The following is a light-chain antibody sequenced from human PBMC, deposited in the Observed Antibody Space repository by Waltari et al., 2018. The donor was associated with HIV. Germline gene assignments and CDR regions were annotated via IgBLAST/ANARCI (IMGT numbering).Light chain of an antibody. V-gene: IGKV3-15*01. CDR1: HSVSSN. Sequence: EIVVTQSPATLSVSLGERATLSCRASHSVSSNLAWYQQKPGQAPRLLIYGASTRVTGIPGRFSGSGSGTDFTLTISSLQSEDSVVYYCQQYNNWPPWTFGQGTKVEI. CDR2: GAS. J-gene: IGKJ1*01. CDR3: QQYNNWPPWT.